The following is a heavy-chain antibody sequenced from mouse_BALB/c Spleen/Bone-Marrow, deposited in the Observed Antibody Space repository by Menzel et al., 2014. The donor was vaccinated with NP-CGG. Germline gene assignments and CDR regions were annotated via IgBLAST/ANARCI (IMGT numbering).Heavy chain of an antibody. J-gene: IGHJ4*01. V-gene: IGHV4-1*02. CDR1: GFDFSXYW. D-gene: IGHD1-1*01. CDR3: ARLGYYGMMAF. CDR2: INPESNTI. Sequence: EVKLVESGGGLVQPGGSLKLSCAVSGFDFSXYWXXWVRQXPGKXPXWIGEINPESNTINYTPSLKDKFIISRDNAKNTLYLQMSKVRSEDTALYYCARLGYYGMMAFWGQGTSVTVSS.